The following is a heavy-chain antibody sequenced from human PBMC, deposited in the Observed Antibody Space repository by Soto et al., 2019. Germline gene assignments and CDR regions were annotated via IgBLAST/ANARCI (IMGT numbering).Heavy chain of an antibody. J-gene: IGHJ4*02. CDR3: ARDNQSRSSIAAAGIFDY. V-gene: IGHV4-61*02. D-gene: IGHD6-13*01. CDR1: GGSINSSHTSTY. CDR2: IYTSGST. Sequence: SETLSLTCSVSGGSINSSHTSTYWTWIRQPAGKGLEWIGRIYTSGSTNYNPSLKSRVTMSVDTSKNQFSLKLSSVTAADTAVYYCARDNQSRSSIAAAGIFDYWGQGTLVTVSS.